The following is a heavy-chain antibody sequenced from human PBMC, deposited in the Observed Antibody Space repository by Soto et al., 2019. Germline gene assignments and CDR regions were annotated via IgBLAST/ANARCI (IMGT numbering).Heavy chain of an antibody. J-gene: IGHJ6*02. CDR2: IWNDGNGY. Sequence: QVQLVESGGGVVQPGRSLRLSCAASGFNFNNYGMHWVRQAPGKGLEWVAVIWNDGNGYYYANSVKGRFTISRDNSKNTLYLQMSSQRAEDTAVYYCARRQISPPTRGAASARGGMDVWGQGTTVTVSS. CDR3: ARRQISPPTRGAASARGGMDV. V-gene: IGHV3-33*01. CDR1: GFNFNNYG. D-gene: IGHD6-13*01.